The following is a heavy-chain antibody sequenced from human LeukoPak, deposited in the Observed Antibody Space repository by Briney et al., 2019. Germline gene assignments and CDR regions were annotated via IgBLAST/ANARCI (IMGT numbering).Heavy chain of an antibody. CDR3: ARVITFGGVIS. Sequence: GSLRLSCAASGFTVSSNYMSWVRQPPGKGLEWIGSIYHSGSIYYNPSLKSRVTISVDTSKNQFSLKLSSVTAADTAVYYCARVITFGGVISWGQGTLVTVSS. V-gene: IGHV4-38-2*01. J-gene: IGHJ5*02. CDR2: IYHSGSI. CDR1: GFTVSSNY. D-gene: IGHD3-16*01.